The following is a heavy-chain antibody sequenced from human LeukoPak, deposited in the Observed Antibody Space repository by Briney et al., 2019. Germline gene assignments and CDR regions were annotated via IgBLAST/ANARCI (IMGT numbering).Heavy chain of an antibody. CDR1: GGSISNYY. D-gene: IGHD4-11*01. Sequence: SETLSLTCTVSGGSISNYYWSWIRQPPGKGLEWIGHIYYSGSTKYNPSLKSRVTISLDTSKNQFSLRLSSVTAADTAVYYCARHAYSDYLLDYWGQGALVTVSS. J-gene: IGHJ4*02. CDR2: IYYSGST. V-gene: IGHV4-59*08. CDR3: ARHAYSDYLLDY.